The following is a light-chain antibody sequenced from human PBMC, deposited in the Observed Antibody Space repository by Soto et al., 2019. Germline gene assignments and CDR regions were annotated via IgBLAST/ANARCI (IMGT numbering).Light chain of an antibody. CDR2: GAS. V-gene: IGKV3-20*01. Sequence: EIVFTQSPGTLSLSPGERATLSCRASQSVSSSYLAWYQQKPGQAPRLLIYGASSRATGIQDRFSGSGSGTDFTLTIRRLEPEDFAVYYCKQYGSSPTTVGQGTKVDIK. CDR1: QSVSSSY. J-gene: IGKJ1*01. CDR3: KQYGSSPTT.